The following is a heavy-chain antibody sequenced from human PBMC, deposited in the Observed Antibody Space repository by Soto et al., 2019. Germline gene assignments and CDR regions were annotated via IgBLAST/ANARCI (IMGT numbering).Heavy chain of an antibody. Sequence: PGGSLTLSCAASGFTFSSYGMQWVRQAPGKGLEWVAVISYYGSNKYYADSVKGRFTISRDNSKNTLYLQMNSLRAEDTAVYYCAKDRGDYYVMGWFDPWGQGTLVTVSS. CDR3: AKDRGDYYVMGWFDP. CDR2: ISYYGSNK. J-gene: IGHJ5*02. CDR1: GFTFSSYG. D-gene: IGHD2-21*02. V-gene: IGHV3-30*18.